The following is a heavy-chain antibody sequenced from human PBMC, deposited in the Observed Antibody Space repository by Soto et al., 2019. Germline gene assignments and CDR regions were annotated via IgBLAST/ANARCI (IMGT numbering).Heavy chain of an antibody. CDR1: GYTFMNHY. J-gene: IGHJ4*02. CDR2: INPNGDRI. V-gene: IGHV1-46*01. CDR3: ARDGGNMWGYFEH. D-gene: IGHD7-27*01. Sequence: QVQLVQSGAEVKKPGASVKVSCKTSGYTFMNHYMHWMRQAPGQGLEWMGIINPNGDRINYAEKCEGRVTMTSETSTSTVSMELPSLRLEDTAVYYCARDGGNMWGYFEHLGQGSLVTVSS.